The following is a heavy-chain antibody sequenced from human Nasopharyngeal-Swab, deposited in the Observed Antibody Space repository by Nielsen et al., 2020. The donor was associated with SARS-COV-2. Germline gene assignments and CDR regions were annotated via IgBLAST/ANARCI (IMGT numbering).Heavy chain of an antibody. Sequence: SLKISCAASGFTFSSYGMHWVRQAPGKGLEWVAVIWYDGSNKYYADSVKGRFTISRDNSKNTLYLQMNSLRAEDTAVYYCATSKRGADVWGKGTTVTVSS. CDR2: IWYDGSNK. V-gene: IGHV3-33*08. CDR3: ATSKRGADV. J-gene: IGHJ6*04. D-gene: IGHD1-26*01. CDR1: GFTFSSYG.